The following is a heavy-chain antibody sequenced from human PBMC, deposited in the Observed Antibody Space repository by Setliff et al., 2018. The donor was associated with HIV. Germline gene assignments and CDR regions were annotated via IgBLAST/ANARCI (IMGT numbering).Heavy chain of an antibody. Sequence: GGSLRLSCAASGFTFSSYGMHWVRQAPGKGLEWVAFIRYDGSNKYYVDSVKGRFTISRDNAENSLYLQMNSLTAEDTAMYYCAKTQTVITVYGPFDSWGQGTPVTVSS. CDR2: IRYDGSNK. D-gene: IGHD4-4*01. V-gene: IGHV3-30*02. CDR3: AKTQTVITVYGPFDS. J-gene: IGHJ4*02. CDR1: GFTFSSYG.